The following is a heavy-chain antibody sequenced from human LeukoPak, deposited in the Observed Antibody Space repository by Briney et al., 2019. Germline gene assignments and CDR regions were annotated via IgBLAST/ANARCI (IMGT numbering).Heavy chain of an antibody. V-gene: IGHV3-48*04. CDR2: ISNSGITV. J-gene: IGHJ4*02. CDR3: SRLRGYSYGYADY. D-gene: IGHD5-18*01. CDR1: GFTFSSYS. Sequence: GGSLRLSCAASGFTFSSYSMNWVRQAPGKGLEWVSYISNSGITVDYADSVKGRFTISRDNAKNLMYLQMNGLRAEDTAVYYCSRLRGYSYGYADYWGQGTLVAVSS.